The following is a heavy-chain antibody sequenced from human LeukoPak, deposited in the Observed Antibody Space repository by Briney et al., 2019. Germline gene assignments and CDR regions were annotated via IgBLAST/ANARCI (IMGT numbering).Heavy chain of an antibody. CDR2: ISARDNYI. D-gene: IGHD2-8*02. J-gene: IGHJ6*02. CDR1: GFTFSTYA. V-gene: IGHV3-23*01. Sequence: GGALRLSRAASGFTFSTYAMTWVRQAPGKGLEGVSAISARDNYIYYADSVKGRFTISRDNSNLYLQMDSLRDEDTALYYCARGYCTGNSCPIYYYGMDVWGQGTTVIVS. CDR3: ARGYCTGNSCPIYYYGMDV.